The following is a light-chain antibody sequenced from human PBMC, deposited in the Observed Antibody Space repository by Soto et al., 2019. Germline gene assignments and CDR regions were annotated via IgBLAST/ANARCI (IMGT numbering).Light chain of an antibody. J-gene: IGLJ2*01. CDR2: RTD. CDR3: AAYTGNWNAPV. CDR1: SSTFANNY. Sequence: QSALTQPPSVSGTPGQRVSISCSGDSSTFANNYVHWYQQVPGAAPKLLMYRTDQRPSGVPERFSGSKSGTSASLTISGLRPEDEAQYYCAAYTGNWNAPVFGGGTKLTVL. V-gene: IGLV1-47*01.